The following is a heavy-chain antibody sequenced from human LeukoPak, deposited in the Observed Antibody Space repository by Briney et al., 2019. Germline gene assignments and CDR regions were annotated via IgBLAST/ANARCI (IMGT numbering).Heavy chain of an antibody. D-gene: IGHD1-26*01. Sequence: GASVKVSCKASGGTFSSYAISWVRQAPGQGLEWMGRIIPILGIANYAQKFQGRVTITADKSTSTAYMELSSLRSEDTAVYYCASPMVGATTDAFDIWGQGTMVTVSS. V-gene: IGHV1-69*04. CDR1: GGTFSSYA. CDR3: ASPMVGATTDAFDI. CDR2: IIPILGIA. J-gene: IGHJ3*02.